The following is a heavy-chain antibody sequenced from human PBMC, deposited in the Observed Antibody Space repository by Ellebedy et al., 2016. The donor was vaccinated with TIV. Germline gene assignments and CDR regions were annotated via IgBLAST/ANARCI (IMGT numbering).Heavy chain of an antibody. CDR2: MSSDGSDK. Sequence: GGSLRLSCAASGFTFNSHYMHWVRQAPGKGLEWVAIMSSDGSDKRYADSVRGRFTISRDNSKNTLYLQMNSLRSEDTAVYYCAKDRTGGWSFDYWGQGTPVTVSS. CDR3: AKDRTGGWSFDY. J-gene: IGHJ4*02. D-gene: IGHD6-19*01. V-gene: IGHV3-30*18. CDR1: GFTFNSHY.